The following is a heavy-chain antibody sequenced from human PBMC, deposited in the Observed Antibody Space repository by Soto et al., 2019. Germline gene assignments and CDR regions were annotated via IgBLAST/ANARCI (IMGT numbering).Heavy chain of an antibody. D-gene: IGHD6-6*01. V-gene: IGHV4-31*03. J-gene: IGHJ5*02. CDR3: ARDRHNNFFDP. CDR2: IYSRGST. Sequence: QVQLQESGPGLVKPSQTLSLTCTVSGASMSSGGYYWTWIRQSPGKGLEWIGYIYSRGSTYYNPSLESRVAIWLDTSRSQSSLTLHSVTAADTAIYYCARDRHNNFFDPWGQGTLVTVSS. CDR1: GASMSSGGYY.